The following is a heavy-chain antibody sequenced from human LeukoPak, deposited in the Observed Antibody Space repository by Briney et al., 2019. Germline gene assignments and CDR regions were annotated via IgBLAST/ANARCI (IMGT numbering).Heavy chain of an antibody. V-gene: IGHV3-74*03. CDR2: INSDGTGT. J-gene: IGHJ3*02. CDR3: AKHPAFDI. Sequence: GGSLRLSCAASGFSFSSYWMHWVRQAPGKGRVWVSRINSDGTGTMYADSVKGRFTISRDNAKNTLYLQMNSLRAEDTAVYYCAKHPAFDIWGRGTMVTVSS. CDR1: GFSFSSYW.